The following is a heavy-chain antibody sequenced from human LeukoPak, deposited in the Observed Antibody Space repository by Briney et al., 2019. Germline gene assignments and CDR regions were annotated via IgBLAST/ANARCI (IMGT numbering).Heavy chain of an antibody. Sequence: ASVKVSCKASGYTFTSYAMHWVRQAPGQRLEWMGWINAGNGNTKYPQKFQGRVTMTRNISISTAYMELNSLRSEDTAVYYCARGSINMMRNCFDPWGQGTLVTVSS. CDR2: INAGNGNT. CDR1: GYTFTSYA. V-gene: IGHV1-3*01. J-gene: IGHJ5*02. D-gene: IGHD3-22*01. CDR3: ARGSINMMRNCFDP.